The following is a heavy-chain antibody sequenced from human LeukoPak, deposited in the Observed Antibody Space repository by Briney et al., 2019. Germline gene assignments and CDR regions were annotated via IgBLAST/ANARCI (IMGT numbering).Heavy chain of an antibody. CDR1: GYTFTGYY. V-gene: IGHV1-24*01. J-gene: IGHJ6*02. CDR3: ATDRDPTLVRYYGMDV. CDR2: FDPEDGET. Sequence: ASVKVSCKASGYTFTGYYMHWVRQAPGQGLEWMGGFDPEDGETIYAQKFQGRVTMTEDTSTDTAYMELSSLRSEDTAVYYCATDRDPTLVRYYGMDVWGQGTTVTVSS. D-gene: IGHD3-10*01.